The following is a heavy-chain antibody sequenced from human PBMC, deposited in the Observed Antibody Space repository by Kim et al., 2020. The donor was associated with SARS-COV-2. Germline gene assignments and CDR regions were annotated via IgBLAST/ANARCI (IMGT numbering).Heavy chain of an antibody. CDR2: LYYSGST. J-gene: IGHJ6*02. Sequence: SETLSLTCTVSGGSISSSNYYWGWIRQPPGKGLEWIGSLYYSGSTYYNLSLKSRVTISVDTSKNQFSLKLSSVIAADTAVYYCASAYCSGGRCRGLYYYYGMDVWGQGTTVTVSS. V-gene: IGHV4-39*01. CDR1: GGSISSSNYY. CDR3: ASAYCSGGRCRGLYYYYGMDV. D-gene: IGHD2-15*01.